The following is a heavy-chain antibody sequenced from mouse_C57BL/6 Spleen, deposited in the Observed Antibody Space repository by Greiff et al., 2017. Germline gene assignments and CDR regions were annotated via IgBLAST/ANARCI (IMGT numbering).Heavy chain of an antibody. Sequence: EVKLVESGGGLVKPGGSLKLSCAASGFTFSSYTMSWVRQTPEKRLEWVATISGGGGNTYYPDRVKGRFTISRYNAKNTLYLPMSSLRSEDTALYYCARKTAQATMDYWGQGTSVTVSS. J-gene: IGHJ4*01. D-gene: IGHD3-2*02. CDR3: ARKTAQATMDY. CDR1: GFTFSSYT. CDR2: ISGGGGNT. V-gene: IGHV5-9*01.